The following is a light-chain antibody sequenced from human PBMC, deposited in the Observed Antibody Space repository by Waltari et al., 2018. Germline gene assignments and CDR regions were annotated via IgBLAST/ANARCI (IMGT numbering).Light chain of an antibody. CDR1: NRDVGGYNY. CDR3: CTYAGSYNFV. J-gene: IGLJ1*01. V-gene: IGLV2-11*01. Sequence: QSALTQPRSVSGSPGQSVTISCTVTNRDVGGYNYVPRYQQHPGNAPKFMIYDVTKRPSGVPDRFSGSKSGNTASLTISGLQAEDEADYYCCTYAGSYNFVFGSGTTVTVL. CDR2: DVT.